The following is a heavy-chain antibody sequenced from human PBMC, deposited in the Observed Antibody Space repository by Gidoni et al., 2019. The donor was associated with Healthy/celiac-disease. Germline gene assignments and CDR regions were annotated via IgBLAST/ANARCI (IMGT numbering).Heavy chain of an antibody. D-gene: IGHD3-10*01. CDR2: ISWNSGSI. V-gene: IGHV3-9*01. CDR1: GFTFADYA. Sequence: EVQLVESGGGLVQPGRSLRRSCAASGFTFADYAMHWVRQAPGKGLEGVSGISWNSGSIGYADSVKGRFTIARDNAKNSLYLQMHSLRDEDTALYYCAKDRKWFGELLSGDFDYWGQGTLVTVSS. CDR3: AKDRKWFGELLSGDFDY. J-gene: IGHJ4*02.